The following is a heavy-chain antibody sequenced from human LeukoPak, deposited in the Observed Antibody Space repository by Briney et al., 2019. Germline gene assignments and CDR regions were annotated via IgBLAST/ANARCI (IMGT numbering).Heavy chain of an antibody. CDR1: GGSISSYY. CDR2: IYTSGST. CDR3: ARSTIYSGSEHFDP. D-gene: IGHD1-26*01. V-gene: IGHV4-4*07. J-gene: IGHJ5*02. Sequence: SQTLPFPCTVSGGSISSYYWSWIRQPAGKGLEWIGRIYTSGSTNYNPSLKSRVTMSVDTSKNQFSLKLSSVTAADTAVYYCARSTIYSGSEHFDPWGQGSKVTVSS.